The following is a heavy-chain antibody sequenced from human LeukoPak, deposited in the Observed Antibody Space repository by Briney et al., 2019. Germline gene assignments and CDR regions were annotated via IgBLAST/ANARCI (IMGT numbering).Heavy chain of an antibody. J-gene: IGHJ4*02. CDR1: GFTFSSYE. CDR2: ISSSGSTI. D-gene: IGHD2/OR15-2a*01. CDR3: ARSTTRDHFDY. Sequence: GGSLRLSCAASGFTFSSYEMNWVRQAPGKGLEWVSYISSSGSTIYYADSVKGRFTISRDNAKNSLYLQMNSLRAEDTAVYYCARSTTRDHFDYWGQGTLVTVSS. V-gene: IGHV3-48*03.